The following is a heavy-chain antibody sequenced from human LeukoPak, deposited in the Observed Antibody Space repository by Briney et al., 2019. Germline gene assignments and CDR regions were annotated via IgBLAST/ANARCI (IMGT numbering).Heavy chain of an antibody. CDR2: ISGSGGST. CDR1: GFTFSSDA. Sequence: GGSMRLSCAASGFTFSSDAMSWVRKAPGKGLEWVSAISGSGGSTYYADSVKGRFTISRDNSKNTLYLQMNSLRAEDTAVYYCAKDSPTYYYDSSGYLFDYWGQGTLVTVSS. J-gene: IGHJ4*02. D-gene: IGHD3-22*01. V-gene: IGHV3-23*01. CDR3: AKDSPTYYYDSSGYLFDY.